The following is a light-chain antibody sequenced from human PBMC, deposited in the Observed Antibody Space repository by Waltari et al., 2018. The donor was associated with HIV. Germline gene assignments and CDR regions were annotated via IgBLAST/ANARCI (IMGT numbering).Light chain of an antibody. Sequence: QSVLTQPPSASGTPGQRVTLSCSASTSNVGLSYVSWYQQRPGTTPKLVIYGINQRPSGVPDRFSGSKSGTSVSLVISGIRSEDEADYYCAAWDYSLSGWVFGGGTKLTVL. V-gene: IGLV1-47*01. CDR2: GIN. CDR3: AAWDYSLSGWV. J-gene: IGLJ3*02. CDR1: TSNVGLSY.